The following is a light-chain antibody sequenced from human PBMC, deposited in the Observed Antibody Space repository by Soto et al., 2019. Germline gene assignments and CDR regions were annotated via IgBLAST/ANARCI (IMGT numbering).Light chain of an antibody. Sequence: QSVLTQPPSASVSPGQSVTISCAGTSSDVGGYNLVSWYQQHPGKAPKLMIYEVIKRPSGVPDRFSGSKSGNTASLTVSGLHAEDEADYYCSSYSGSDNFVVFGGGTKLTVL. V-gene: IGLV2-8*01. CDR2: EVI. CDR3: SSYSGSDNFVV. J-gene: IGLJ2*01. CDR1: SSDVGGYNL.